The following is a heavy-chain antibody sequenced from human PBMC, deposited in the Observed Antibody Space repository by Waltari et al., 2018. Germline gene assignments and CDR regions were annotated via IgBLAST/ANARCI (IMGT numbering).Heavy chain of an antibody. Sequence: QVQLVQSGAEVKKPGASVKVSCKASGYTFTGYYMHWVRQAPGQGLEWMGWMNPNRGGTNYAQKCQGRGTMTRETSISTAYMELSRLRSDDTAVYYCARVGREGSGPHWCDPWGQGTLVTVSS. J-gene: IGHJ5*02. D-gene: IGHD3-10*01. CDR3: ARVGREGSGPHWCDP. CDR2: MNPNRGGT. CDR1: GYTFTGYY. V-gene: IGHV1-2*02.